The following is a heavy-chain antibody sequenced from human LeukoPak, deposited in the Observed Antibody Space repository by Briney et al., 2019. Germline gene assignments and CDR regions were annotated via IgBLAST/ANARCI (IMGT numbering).Heavy chain of an antibody. Sequence: GGPLRLSCAASGFTVSTNCMTWVRQAPGKGLEWVSTIYSGGTTCYADSVMGRFTISRHNSRNTLYLQMNSLRAEDTAVYYCARVDTVMAYYFDLWGQGTLVTVSS. CDR3: ARVDTVMAYYFDL. J-gene: IGHJ4*02. V-gene: IGHV3-53*04. CDR1: GFTVSTNC. D-gene: IGHD5-18*01. CDR2: IYSGGTT.